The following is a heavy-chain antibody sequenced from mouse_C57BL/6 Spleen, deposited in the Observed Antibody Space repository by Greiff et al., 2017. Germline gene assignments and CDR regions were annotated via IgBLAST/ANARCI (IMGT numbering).Heavy chain of an antibody. V-gene: IGHV1-64*01. CDR1: GYTFTSYW. J-gene: IGHJ4*01. CDR2: IHPNSGST. Sequence: VQLKQPGAELVKPGASVKLSCKASGYTFTSYWMHWVKQRPGQGLEWIGMIHPNSGSTNYNEKFKGKATLTVDKSSSTAYMQLSSLTSEDSAVXYCARSPYYAMDYWGQGTSVTVSS. CDR3: ARSPYYAMDY.